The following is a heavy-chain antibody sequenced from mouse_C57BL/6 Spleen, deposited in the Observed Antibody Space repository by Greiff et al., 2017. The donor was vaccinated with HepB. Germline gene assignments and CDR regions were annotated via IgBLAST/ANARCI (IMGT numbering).Heavy chain of an antibody. CDR1: GYTFTDYE. V-gene: IGHV1-15*01. D-gene: IGHD2-2*01. J-gene: IGHJ1*03. Sequence: QVQLKESGAELVRPGASVTLSCKASGYTFTDYEMHWVKQTPVHGLEWIGAIDPETGGNAYNQKFKGKAILTADKSSSTAYMELRSLTSEDSAVYYCTRGGVTTEYFDVWGTGTTVTVSS. CDR2: IDPETGGN. CDR3: TRGGVTTEYFDV.